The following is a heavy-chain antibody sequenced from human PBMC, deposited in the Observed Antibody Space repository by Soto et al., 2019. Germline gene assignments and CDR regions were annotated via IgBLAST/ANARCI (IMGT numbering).Heavy chain of an antibody. Sequence: SETLSLTCTVSGGSISSGGYYWSWIRQHPGKGLEWIGYIYYSGSTYYNPSLKSRVTISVDTSKNQFSLKLSSVTAADTAVYYCARSPRIGDSYYFDYWGQGTLVTVSS. CDR3: ARSPRIGDSYYFDY. CDR1: GGSISSGGYY. V-gene: IGHV4-31*03. CDR2: IYYSGST. J-gene: IGHJ4*02. D-gene: IGHD4-17*01.